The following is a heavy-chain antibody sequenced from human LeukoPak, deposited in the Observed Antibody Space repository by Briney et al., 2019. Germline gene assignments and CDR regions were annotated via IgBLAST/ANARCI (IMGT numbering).Heavy chain of an antibody. CDR1: GYTFTGYY. D-gene: IGHD3-10*01. Sequence: ASVKVSCKASGYTFTGYYMHWVRQAPGQGLERMGWINPNSGGTNYAQKFQGWVTMTRDTSTSTAYMELSRLRSDDTAVYYCARDMRPHYYYGSGSYFDYWGHGTLVTVSS. V-gene: IGHV1-2*04. J-gene: IGHJ4*01. CDR3: ARDMRPHYYYGSGSYFDY. CDR2: INPNSGGT.